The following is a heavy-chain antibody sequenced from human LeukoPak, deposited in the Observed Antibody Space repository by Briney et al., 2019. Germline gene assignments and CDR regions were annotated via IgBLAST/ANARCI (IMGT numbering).Heavy chain of an antibody. CDR1: VFTFSSYG. D-gene: IGHD2-2*01. CDR2: IRYDGSHK. V-gene: IGHV3-30*02. Sequence: GGSLRLSCAASVFTFSSYGMHWVRQAPGKGLEWVAFIRYDGSHKYSADSVKGRFTISRDNSKNTLYLQMNSLRAEDTAVYHCAKAGLAMPPDYWGQGTLVTVSS. CDR3: AKAGLAMPPDY. J-gene: IGHJ4*02.